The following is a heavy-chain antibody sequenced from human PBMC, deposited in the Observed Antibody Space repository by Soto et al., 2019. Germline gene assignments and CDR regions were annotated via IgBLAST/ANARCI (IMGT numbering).Heavy chain of an antibody. J-gene: IGHJ4*02. V-gene: IGHV3-74*01. Sequence: GSLRLSCAASGFTFNRYWMYGVRQAPGKGLVWVSRTNSDGSDTSYADSVKGRFTISRDDAKNTLYLQMNSLRAEDTAVYYCAKDRGWSLFDYWGQGTLVTVSS. CDR1: GFTFNRYW. D-gene: IGHD6-19*01. CDR3: AKDRGWSLFDY. CDR2: TNSDGSDT.